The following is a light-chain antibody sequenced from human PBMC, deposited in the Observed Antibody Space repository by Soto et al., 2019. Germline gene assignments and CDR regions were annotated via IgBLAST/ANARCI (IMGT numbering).Light chain of an antibody. V-gene: IGLV2-11*01. Sequence: QSALTQPRSGSGSPGQSVTISCTGTSSDVGGYNYVSWYQQHPGKAPKPMIYDVNKRPSGVPDRFSGSKSGNTASLTISGLQAEDEADYYCCSYAGSYTYVFGTGTKVTGL. CDR1: SSDVGGYNY. CDR2: DVN. J-gene: IGLJ1*01. CDR3: CSYAGSYTYV.